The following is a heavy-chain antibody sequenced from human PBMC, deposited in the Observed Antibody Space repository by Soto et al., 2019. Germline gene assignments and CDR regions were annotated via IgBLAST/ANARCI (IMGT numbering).Heavy chain of an antibody. J-gene: IGHJ4*02. CDR3: ARRLFVRGTLGYYDY. CDR1: NDSIRSDNW. CDR2: IFHSGSS. D-gene: IGHD3-10*02. V-gene: IGHV4-4*02. Sequence: QVHLQESGPGLVKPSETLSLTCSVSNDSIRSDNWWSWVRQPPGKGLEWIGEIFHSGSSNNNPSLKSRVPLSVDKTKNEFSLKLTSVTAADTAVYYCARRLFVRGTLGYYDYWGQGTLVTVSS.